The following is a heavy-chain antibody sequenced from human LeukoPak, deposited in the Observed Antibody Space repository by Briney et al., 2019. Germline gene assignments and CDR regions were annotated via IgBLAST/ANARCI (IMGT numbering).Heavy chain of an antibody. Sequence: SETLSLTCTVSGGSITNYNWNWIRQPPGKGLEWIGHISDSGSTHYNPSLQSRVTISVDTSKNQFSLRLSSVTASDTAVYYCARRRIGDLTIGSDTWFDPWGQGALVTVSS. D-gene: IGHD2-15*01. V-gene: IGHV4-59*08. CDR1: GGSITNYN. J-gene: IGHJ5*02. CDR2: ISDSGST. CDR3: ARRRIGDLTIGSDTWFDP.